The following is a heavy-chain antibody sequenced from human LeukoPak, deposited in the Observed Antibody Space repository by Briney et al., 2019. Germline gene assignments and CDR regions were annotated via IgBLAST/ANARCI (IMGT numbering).Heavy chain of an antibody. CDR3: ARHRGSGYTYYYYMDV. J-gene: IGHJ6*03. Sequence: SETLSLTCIVSGYSISSVYYWGWIRQPPGKGLEWIGSIYHSGSTYYNPSLKSRVTISVDTSKNQFSLKLSSVTAADTAVYYCARHRGSGYTYYYYMDVWGKGTTVTISS. V-gene: IGHV4-38-2*02. D-gene: IGHD3-10*01. CDR1: GYSISSVYY. CDR2: IYHSGST.